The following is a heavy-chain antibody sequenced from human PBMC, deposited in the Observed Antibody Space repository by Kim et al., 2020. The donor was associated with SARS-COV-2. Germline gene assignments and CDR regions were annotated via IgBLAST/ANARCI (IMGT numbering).Heavy chain of an antibody. CDR2: ISGSGGSK. CDR1: GFSFSTYG. Sequence: GGSLRLSCAASGFSFSTYGMNWVRQAPGKGLEWVSNISGSGGSKYYADSVKGRFTISRDNSKNTLYLQMNSLRVEDTAVYFCANGYDYVSGSSAYFDYWGQGTLVTVSS. D-gene: IGHD3-16*01. J-gene: IGHJ4*02. CDR3: ANGYDYVSGSSAYFDY. V-gene: IGHV3-23*01.